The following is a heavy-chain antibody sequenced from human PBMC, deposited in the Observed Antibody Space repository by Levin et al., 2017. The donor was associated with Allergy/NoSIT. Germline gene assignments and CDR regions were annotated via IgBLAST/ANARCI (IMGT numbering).Heavy chain of an antibody. CDR3: TRDRGSSSWYRLDAFDI. CDR1: GFTFGDYA. J-gene: IGHJ3*02. Sequence: GGSLRLSCTASGFTFGDYAMSWFRQAPGKGLEWVGFIRSKAYGGTTEYAASVKGRFTISRDDSKSIAYLQMNSLKTEDTAVYYCTRDRGSSSWYRLDAFDIWGQGTMVTVSS. D-gene: IGHD6-13*01. V-gene: IGHV3-49*03. CDR2: IRSKAYGGTT.